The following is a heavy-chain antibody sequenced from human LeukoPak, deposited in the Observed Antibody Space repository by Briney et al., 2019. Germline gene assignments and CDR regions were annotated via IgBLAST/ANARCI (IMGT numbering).Heavy chain of an antibody. D-gene: IGHD1-26*01. CDR1: GGSISSGGYS. Sequence: SQTLSLTCAVSGGSISSGGYSWSWIRQPPGKGLEWIGYIYHSGSTYYNPSLKSRVSISLDTPKNHFSLNLSSVTAADTAVYYCARESPISGGSYFRNAFDIWGQGTMVTVSS. CDR2: IYHSGST. J-gene: IGHJ3*02. CDR3: ARESPISGGSYFRNAFDI. V-gene: IGHV4-30-2*01.